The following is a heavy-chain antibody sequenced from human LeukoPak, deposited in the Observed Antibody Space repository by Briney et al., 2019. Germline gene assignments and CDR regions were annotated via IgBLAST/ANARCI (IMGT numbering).Heavy chain of an antibody. CDR2: IYYSGST. J-gene: IGHJ4*02. V-gene: IGHV4-59*08. D-gene: IGHD6-19*01. Sequence: PSETLSLTCTVSGGSINDYYWTWIRQPPGKGLEWIGYIYYSGSTNYNPSLKSRVTISVDTSKNQFSLKLSSVTAADTAVYYCARHKYTSGWYADYWGQGTLVTVSS. CDR1: GGSINDYY. CDR3: ARHKYTSGWYADY.